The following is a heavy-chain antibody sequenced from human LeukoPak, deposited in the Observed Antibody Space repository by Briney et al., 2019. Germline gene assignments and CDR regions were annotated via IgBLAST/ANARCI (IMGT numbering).Heavy chain of an antibody. Sequence: SVKVSCKASGYTFTNYYMHWVRQAPGQGLEWMGGVIPIFGTANYAQKFQGRVTITADKSTSTAYMELSSLRSEDTAVYYCAGKTYYYDSSGYYPYYYYYYMDVWGKGTTVTVSS. V-gene: IGHV1-69*06. CDR2: VIPIFGTA. J-gene: IGHJ6*03. D-gene: IGHD3-22*01. CDR1: GYTFTNYY. CDR3: AGKTYYYDSSGYYPYYYYYYMDV.